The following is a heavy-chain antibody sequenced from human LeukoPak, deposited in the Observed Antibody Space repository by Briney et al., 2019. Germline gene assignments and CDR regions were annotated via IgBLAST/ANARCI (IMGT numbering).Heavy chain of an antibody. V-gene: IGHV1-2*04. Sequence: GASVKVSCKASGYTFTGYYMHWVRQAPGQGFEWMGWINPNSGGTNYAQKFQGWVTMTRDTSISTAYMELSRLRSDDTAVYYCARGSGYSSSGTWFDPWGQGTLVTVSS. CDR3: ARGSGYSSSGTWFDP. J-gene: IGHJ5*02. D-gene: IGHD6-13*01. CDR1: GYTFTGYY. CDR2: INPNSGGT.